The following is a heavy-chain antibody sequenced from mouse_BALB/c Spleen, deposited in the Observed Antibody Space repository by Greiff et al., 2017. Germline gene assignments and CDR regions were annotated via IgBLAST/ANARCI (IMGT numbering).Heavy chain of an antibody. Sequence: VQLKESGAELVKPGASVKLSCTASGFNIKDTYMHWVKQRPEQGLEWIGRIDPANGNTKYDPKFQGKATITADTSSNTAYLQLSSLTSEDTAVYYCARLITTGFAYWGQGTLVTVSA. CDR1: GFNIKDTY. CDR3: ARLITTGFAY. CDR2: IDPANGNT. V-gene: IGHV14-3*02. J-gene: IGHJ3*01. D-gene: IGHD2-4*01.